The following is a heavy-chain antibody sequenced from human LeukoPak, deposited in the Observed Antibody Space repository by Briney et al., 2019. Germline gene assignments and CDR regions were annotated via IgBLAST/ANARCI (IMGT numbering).Heavy chain of an antibody. Sequence: GGSLRLSCAASGFTFSSYGMHWVRQAPGKGLEWVAVIWYDGSNKYYADSVKGRFTISRDNSKNTLYLQMNSLRAEDTAVYYCARDGGSGWLYYYYGMDVWGQGTTVTVSS. D-gene: IGHD6-19*01. V-gene: IGHV3-33*01. CDR2: IWYDGSNK. CDR1: GFTFSSYG. CDR3: ARDGGSGWLYYYYGMDV. J-gene: IGHJ6*02.